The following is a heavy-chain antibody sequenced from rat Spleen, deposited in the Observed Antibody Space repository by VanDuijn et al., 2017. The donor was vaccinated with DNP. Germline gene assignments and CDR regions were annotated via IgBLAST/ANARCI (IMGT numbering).Heavy chain of an antibody. D-gene: IGHD4-3*01. Sequence: EVQLVESGGGLVQPGRSLKLSCAVSGFTFSNHGMAWVRQAPTKGLEWVASISTGGGITYYRDSVKGRFTISRDNAKNTLYLQMNSLRSEDMATYYCARWNSGHFDYWGQGVMVPVSS. CDR2: ISTGGGIT. J-gene: IGHJ2*01. CDR1: GFTFSNHG. CDR3: ARWNSGHFDY. V-gene: IGHV5S13*01.